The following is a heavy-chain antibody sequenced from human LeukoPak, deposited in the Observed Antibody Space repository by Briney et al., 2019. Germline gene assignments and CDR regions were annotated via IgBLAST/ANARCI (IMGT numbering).Heavy chain of an antibody. CDR1: GYTFTSYG. D-gene: IGHD6-19*01. V-gene: IGHV1-18*01. Sequence: ASVKVSCKASGYTFTSYGISWVRQAPGQGLEWMGCISAYNGNTNYAQKLQGRVTMTTDTSTSTAYMELRSLRSDDTAVYYCARAYSSGWYDYYYGMDVWGQGTTVTVSS. CDR2: ISAYNGNT. CDR3: ARAYSSGWYDYYYGMDV. J-gene: IGHJ6*02.